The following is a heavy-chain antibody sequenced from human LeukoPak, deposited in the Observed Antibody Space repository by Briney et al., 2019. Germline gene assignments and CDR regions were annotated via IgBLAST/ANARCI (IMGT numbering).Heavy chain of an antibody. V-gene: IGHV4-39*01. Sequence: PSETLSLTCAVSGGSISSSSYYWGWIRQPPGKGLEWIGSIYYSGSTYYNPSLKSRVTISVDTSKNQFSLKLSSVTAADTAVYYCARQGLFIQLALFDYWGQGTLVTVSS. D-gene: IGHD5-18*01. CDR2: IYYSGST. CDR3: ARQGLFIQLALFDY. J-gene: IGHJ4*02. CDR1: GGSISSSSYY.